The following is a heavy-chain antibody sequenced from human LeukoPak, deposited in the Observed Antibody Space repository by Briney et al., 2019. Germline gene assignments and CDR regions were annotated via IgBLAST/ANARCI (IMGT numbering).Heavy chain of an antibody. V-gene: IGHV4-61*01. CDR1: GGSVSSGSYY. D-gene: IGHD3-3*01. Sequence: PSETLSLTCTVSGGSVSSGSYYWSWIRQPPGKGLEWIGYIYYSGSTNYNPSLKSRVTISVDTSKNQFSLKLSSVTAADTAVYYCARDRYYDFWSGYYPGGGEFDYWGQGTLVTVSS. CDR3: ARDRYYDFWSGYYPGGGEFDY. J-gene: IGHJ4*02. CDR2: IYYSGST.